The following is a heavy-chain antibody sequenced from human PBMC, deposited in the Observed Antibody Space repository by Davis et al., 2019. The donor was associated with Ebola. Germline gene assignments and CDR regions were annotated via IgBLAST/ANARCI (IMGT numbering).Heavy chain of an antibody. Sequence: SETLSLTCAVYGGSFSGYYWSWIRQPPGKGLEWIGEINHSGSTNYNPPLKSRVTISVDTSKNQFSLKLSSVTAADTAVYYCARSRGYSGYALDYWGQGTLVTVSS. CDR2: INHSGST. CDR1: GGSFSGYY. J-gene: IGHJ4*02. V-gene: IGHV4-34*01. D-gene: IGHD5-12*01. CDR3: ARSRGYSGYALDY.